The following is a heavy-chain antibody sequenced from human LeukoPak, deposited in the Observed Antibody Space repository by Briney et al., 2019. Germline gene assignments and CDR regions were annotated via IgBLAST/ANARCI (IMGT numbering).Heavy chain of an antibody. CDR1: GFTCDDYA. CDR3: AKSHGYSYGFDY. V-gene: IGHV3-43D*03. D-gene: IGHD5-18*01. CDR2: ISWDGGST. Sequence: GGTLRLSCSASGFTCDDYAMLRLRPAPGQERMWVSIISWDGGSTYYADSVKGRFTISRDNSKNTLYLQMNSLRAEDTAVYYCAKSHGYSYGFDYWGQGTLVTVSS. J-gene: IGHJ4*02.